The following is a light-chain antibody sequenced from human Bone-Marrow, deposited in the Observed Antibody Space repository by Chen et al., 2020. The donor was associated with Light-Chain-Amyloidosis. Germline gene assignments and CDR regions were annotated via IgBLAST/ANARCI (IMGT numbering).Light chain of an antibody. CDR3: QQYGSSPWT. J-gene: IGKJ1*01. CDR2: GAS. CDR1: QSVSSSY. V-gene: IGKV3-20*01. Sequence: EIVLTQSPVTLSLSPGERATLSCRASQSVSSSYLAWYQQKPGQAPRLLIYGASSRATGIPDRFSGSGSGTDFTLTISRLEPEDFAVYYCQQYGSSPWTVGQGTKVEIK.